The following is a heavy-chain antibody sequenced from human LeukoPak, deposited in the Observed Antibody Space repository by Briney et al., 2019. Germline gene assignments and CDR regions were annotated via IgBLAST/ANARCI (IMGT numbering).Heavy chain of an antibody. V-gene: IGHV1-8*03. CDR3: ARGPNTYYDFWSGYYRGSYYYYYMDV. J-gene: IGHJ6*03. CDR1: GYTFTSYD. CDR2: MNPNSGNT. Sequence: ASVKVSCKASGYTFTSYDINWVRQATGQGLEWMGWMNPNSGNTGYAQKFQGRVTITRNTPISTAYMELSGLRSEDTAVYYCARGPNTYYDFWSGYYRGSYYYYYMDVWGKGTTVTVSS. D-gene: IGHD3-3*01.